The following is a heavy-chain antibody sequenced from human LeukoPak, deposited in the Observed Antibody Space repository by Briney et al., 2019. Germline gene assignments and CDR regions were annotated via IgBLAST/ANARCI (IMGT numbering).Heavy chain of an antibody. Sequence: PSETLSLTCDVFGGSFTDYFWTWIRQSPGKGLEWIGEINDYTGNTNYNPSLKSRVTISVDTSKNQFSLKLSSVTAADTAVYYCASGHIVGAKGIDYWGQGTLVTVSS. CDR3: ASGHIVGAKGIDY. CDR1: GGSFTDYF. J-gene: IGHJ4*02. D-gene: IGHD1-26*01. V-gene: IGHV4-34*01. CDR2: INDYTGNT.